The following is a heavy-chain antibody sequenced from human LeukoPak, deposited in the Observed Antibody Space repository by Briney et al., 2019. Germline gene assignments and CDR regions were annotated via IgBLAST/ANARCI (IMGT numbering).Heavy chain of an antibody. J-gene: IGHJ5*02. V-gene: IGHV4-30-4*01. Sequence: SETLSLTCTVSGGSISSGDYYWSWIRQPPGTGLEWIAYMYYSGSTYYNPSLKCRVTMSADTSKNQLSLKLSSVTAADTAVYYCARPYYYDSRIDPWGQGILVTVSS. CDR3: ARPYYYDSRIDP. D-gene: IGHD3-22*01. CDR2: MYYSGST. CDR1: GGSISSGDYY.